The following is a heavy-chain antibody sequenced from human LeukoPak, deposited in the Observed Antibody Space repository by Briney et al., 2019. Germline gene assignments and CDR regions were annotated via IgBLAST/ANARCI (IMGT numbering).Heavy chain of an antibody. D-gene: IGHD2-15*01. CDR3: AKDMRGYCSGGSCLGAFDI. V-gene: IGHV3-9*01. CDR1: GFTFDDYA. J-gene: IGHJ3*02. Sequence: PGGSLRLSCAASGFTFDDYAMHWVRQAPGKGLEWVSGISWNSGSIGYADSVKGRFTTSRDNAKNSLYLQMNSLRAEDTALYYCAKDMRGYCSGGSCLGAFDIWGQGTMVTVSS. CDR2: ISWNSGSI.